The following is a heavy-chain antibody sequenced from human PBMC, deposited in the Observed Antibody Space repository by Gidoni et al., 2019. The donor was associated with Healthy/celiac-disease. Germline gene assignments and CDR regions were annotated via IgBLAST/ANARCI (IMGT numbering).Heavy chain of an antibody. V-gene: IGHV3-23*01. CDR1: GFTFSSYA. Sequence: EVQLLESGGGLVQPGGSLRLSCAASGFTFSSYAMSWVRQAPGKGLEWVSAISGSGGRTYYADSVKGRFTISRDNSKNTLYLQMNSLRAEDTAVYYCAKDLERYYDSSGYYPAFDIWGQGTMVTVSS. CDR2: ISGSGGRT. CDR3: AKDLERYYDSSGYYPAFDI. J-gene: IGHJ3*02. D-gene: IGHD3-22*01.